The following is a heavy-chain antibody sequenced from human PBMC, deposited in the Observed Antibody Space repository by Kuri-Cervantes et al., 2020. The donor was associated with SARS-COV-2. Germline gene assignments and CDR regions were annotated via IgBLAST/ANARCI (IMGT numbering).Heavy chain of an antibody. J-gene: IGHJ3*02. CDR3: ARGYSSGLRPYDAFGI. CDR2: IIPIFGTA. D-gene: IGHD6-19*01. V-gene: IGHV1-69*13. CDR1: GGTFSSYA. Sequence: SVKVSCKASGGTFSSYAISWVRQAPGQGLEWMGGIIPIFGTANYAQKFRGRVTITADESTSTAYMELSSLRSENTAVYYCARGYSSGLRPYDAFGIWGQGTMVTVSS.